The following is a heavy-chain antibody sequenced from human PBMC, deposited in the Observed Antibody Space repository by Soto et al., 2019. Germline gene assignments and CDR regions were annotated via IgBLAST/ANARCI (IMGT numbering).Heavy chain of an antibody. CDR2: ISYTGNT. CDR3: ARIRGLGEVSPYFDD. CDR1: RCSISNYF. Sequence: QVRLQESGPGLVKPSETLSLTCTVSRCSISNYFWTWIRQPPGKGLEWIGYISYTGNTNYNASLMSRGSISVDTSTNQFSRRGNSVTAADTAVYFCARIRGLGEVSPYFDDWGQGALVTVSS. V-gene: IGHV4-59*01. D-gene: IGHD3-16*02. J-gene: IGHJ4*02.